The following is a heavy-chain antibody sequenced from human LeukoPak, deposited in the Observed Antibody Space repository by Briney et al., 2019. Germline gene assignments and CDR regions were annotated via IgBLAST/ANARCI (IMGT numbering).Heavy chain of an antibody. V-gene: IGHV3-21*01. CDR1: GFTFSTYS. CDR3: ARGGRHDYPSDY. J-gene: IGHJ4*02. CDR2: ISSGSSYI. D-gene: IGHD4-11*01. Sequence: GGSLRLFCAASGFTFSTYSMNWVRQAPGKGLEWVSSISSGSSYIYYADSVKGRFTISRDNAKNSLYLQMNSLRAEDTAVYYCARGGRHDYPSDYWGQGTLVTVSS.